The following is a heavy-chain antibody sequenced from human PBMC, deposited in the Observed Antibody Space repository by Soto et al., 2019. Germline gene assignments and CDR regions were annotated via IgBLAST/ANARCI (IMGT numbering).Heavy chain of an antibody. Sequence: SETLSLTCAVYGGSLSGYYWSWIRQPPGKGLEWIGEINHSGSTNYNPSLKSRVTISVDTSKNQFSLKLSSVTAADTAVYYCAREDYDILTGYPYYYGMDVWGQGTTVTVSS. D-gene: IGHD3-9*01. J-gene: IGHJ6*02. V-gene: IGHV4-34*01. CDR3: AREDYDILTGYPYYYGMDV. CDR2: INHSGST. CDR1: GGSLSGYY.